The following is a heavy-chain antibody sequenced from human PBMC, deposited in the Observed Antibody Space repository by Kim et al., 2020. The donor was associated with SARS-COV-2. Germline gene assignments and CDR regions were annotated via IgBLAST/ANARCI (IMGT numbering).Heavy chain of an antibody. V-gene: IGHV3-73*01. D-gene: IGHD3-10*01. Sequence: YDASVQGRCTITSDDSKNTAYMQMNSLKTEDTAVYYCTKFGELSVRWFDPWGQGTLVTVSS. CDR3: TKFGELSVRWFDP. J-gene: IGHJ5*02.